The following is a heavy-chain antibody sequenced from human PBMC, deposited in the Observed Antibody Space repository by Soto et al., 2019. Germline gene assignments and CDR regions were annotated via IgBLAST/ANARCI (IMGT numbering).Heavy chain of an antibody. CDR2: ISGSGGST. CDR1: VLTFSSYA. CDR3: AKTLNSSSWLHRYYYYGMDV. D-gene: IGHD6-13*01. V-gene: IGHV3-23*01. J-gene: IGHJ6*02. Sequence: GGSLRLSCAASVLTFSSYAMSWVRQAPGKGLEWVSAISGSGGSTYYADSVKGRFTISRDNSKNTLYLQMNSLRAEDTAVYYCAKTLNSSSWLHRYYYYGMDVWGQGTTVTVSS.